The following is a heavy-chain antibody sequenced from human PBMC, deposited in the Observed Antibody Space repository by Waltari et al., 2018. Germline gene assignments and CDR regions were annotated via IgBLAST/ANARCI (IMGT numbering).Heavy chain of an antibody. CDR3: ARSTIFRPRYRFDP. CDR2: INHSGST. CDR1: GGSFSGYY. Sequence: QVQLQQWGAGLLKPSETLSLTCAVYGGSFSGYYWSWIRQPPGKGLEWIGEINHSGSTTYNPSLKSRVTISVDTSKNQFSLKLSSVTAADTAVYYCARSTIFRPRYRFDPWGQGTLVTVSS. J-gene: IGHJ5*02. V-gene: IGHV4-34*01. D-gene: IGHD3-3*01.